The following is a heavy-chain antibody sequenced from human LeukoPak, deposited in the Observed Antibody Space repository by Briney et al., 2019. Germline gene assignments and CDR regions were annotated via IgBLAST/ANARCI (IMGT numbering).Heavy chain of an antibody. CDR3: AKKSTTVITYYFDY. Sequence: GGSLRLSCAASGFTFSSYGMSWVRQAPGKGLEWVSGISGSGGSTYYADSVKGRFTISRDNSKNTLYLQMNSLRAEDTAVYYCAKKSTTVITYYFDYWGQGTLVTVSS. J-gene: IGHJ4*02. CDR2: ISGSGGST. D-gene: IGHD4-11*01. CDR1: GFTFSSYG. V-gene: IGHV3-23*01.